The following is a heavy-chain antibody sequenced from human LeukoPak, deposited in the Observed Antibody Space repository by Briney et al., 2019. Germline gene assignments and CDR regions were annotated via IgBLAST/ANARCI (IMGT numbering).Heavy chain of an antibody. J-gene: IGHJ4*02. CDR1: GYTFTSYG. Sequence: ASVKVSCKASGYTFTSYGISWVRQAPGQGIEWMGWIRAYNGNTNYAQKLQGRVTMTTDTSTSTAYMELRSLRSDDTAVYYCARDGRYCSGGSCYSFDYWGQGTLVTVSS. CDR2: IRAYNGNT. D-gene: IGHD2-15*01. V-gene: IGHV1-18*01. CDR3: ARDGRYCSGGSCYSFDY.